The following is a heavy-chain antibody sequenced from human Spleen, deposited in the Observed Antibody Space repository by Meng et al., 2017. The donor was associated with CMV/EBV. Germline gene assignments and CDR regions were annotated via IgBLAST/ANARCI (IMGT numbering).Heavy chain of an antibody. J-gene: IGHJ4*02. CDR1: GYSIRSGYY. V-gene: IGHV4-38-2*02. CDR2: IYHSGST. CDR3: ARVMLVTTTYYYDSSGPNDY. Sequence: GSLIRSCTVSGYSIRSGYYWGWIRQPPGKGLEWIGSIYHSGSTYYNPSLKSRVTISVDTSKNQFSLKLSSVTAADTAVYYCARVMLVTTTYYYDSSGPNDYWGQGTLVTVSS. D-gene: IGHD3-22*01.